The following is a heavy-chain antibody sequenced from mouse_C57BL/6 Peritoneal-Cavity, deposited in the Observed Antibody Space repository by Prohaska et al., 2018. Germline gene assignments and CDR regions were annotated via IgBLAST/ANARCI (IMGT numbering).Heavy chain of an antibody. V-gene: IGHV1-12*01. J-gene: IGHJ3*01. CDR2: LYPGNGDT. D-gene: IGHD2-4*01. CDR3: ARDDSKAFAY. Sequence: QAYLQQSGAELVRPGASVKMSCKASGYTFTSYNMHWVQQTPRQGLEWIGALYPGNGDTSFNQKFKCKATLTVDKASSTAYMQLSSLTSVDSAVYFCARDDSKAFAYWGQGTLVTVSA. CDR1: GYTFTSYN.